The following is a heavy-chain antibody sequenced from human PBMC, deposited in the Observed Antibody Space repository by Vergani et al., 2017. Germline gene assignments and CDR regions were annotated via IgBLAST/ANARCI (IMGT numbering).Heavy chain of an antibody. V-gene: IGHV1-18*04. CDR1: GYTFTSYG. D-gene: IGHD2-2*01. J-gene: IGHJ4*02. CDR2: ISAYNSNT. CDR3: AIDREYCSSTSCSKYYFDY. Sequence: QVQLVQSGAEVKKPGASVKVSCKASGYTFTSYGISWVRQAPGQGLEWMGWISAYNSNTNYAQKLQGRVTMTTDTSTSTAYMELRSLRSDDTAVYYCAIDREYCSSTSCSKYYFDYWGQGTLVTVSS.